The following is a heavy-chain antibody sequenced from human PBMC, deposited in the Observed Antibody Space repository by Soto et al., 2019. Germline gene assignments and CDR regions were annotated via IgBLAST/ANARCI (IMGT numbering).Heavy chain of an antibody. J-gene: IGHJ4*02. CDR2: IYWDDDK. CDR1: GFSLTSGVG. D-gene: IGHD5-12*01. CDR3: AHIDPEIVTVGGHGGFDY. V-gene: IGHV2-5*02. Sequence: QITLKESGPTLVRPPQTLTLTCTFSGFSLTSGVGVGWIRQPPGKALEWLALIYWDDDKRYSPSLKNRLTITTETSKNQVVPTMTNVGPVDTATYFCAHIDPEIVTVGGHGGFDYWGQGTLVTVSS.